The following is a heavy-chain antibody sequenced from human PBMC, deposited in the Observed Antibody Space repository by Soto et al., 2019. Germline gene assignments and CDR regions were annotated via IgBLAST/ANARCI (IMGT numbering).Heavy chain of an antibody. J-gene: IGHJ4*02. CDR2: IYSGGST. CDR1: GFTVSSNY. Sequence: EVQLVESGGGLVQPGGSLRLSCAASGFTVSSNYMSWVRQAPGKGMEWVSGIYSGGSTYYADSVKGRFTISRDKAKNTRYLQMNSRGAEDTAVYYGARGNKDFDWLSHYWCQGTLVTVSS. CDR3: ARGNKDFDWLSHY. D-gene: IGHD3-9*01. V-gene: IGHV3-66*01.